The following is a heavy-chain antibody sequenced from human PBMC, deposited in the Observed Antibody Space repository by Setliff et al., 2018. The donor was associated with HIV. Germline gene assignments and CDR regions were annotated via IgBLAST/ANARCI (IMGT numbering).Heavy chain of an antibody. CDR1: GDPISNHY. Sequence: TETLSLTCNVSGDPISNHYWNWIRQPPGKGLEWIATIYNSGNSVSNPSLKSRVTISIDTSKNHFSRTLNSVTAADSAVYYCARVEAKVRGATYGMDVWGQGTTVTVSS. V-gene: IGHV4-59*11. CDR2: IYNSGNS. D-gene: IGHD3-10*01. J-gene: IGHJ6*02. CDR3: ARVEAKVRGATYGMDV.